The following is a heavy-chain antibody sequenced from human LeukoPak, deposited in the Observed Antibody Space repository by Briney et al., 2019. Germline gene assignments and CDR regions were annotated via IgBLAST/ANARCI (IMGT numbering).Heavy chain of an antibody. V-gene: IGHV4-39*07. J-gene: IGHJ4*02. D-gene: IGHD3-22*01. CDR1: GGSIRSSNYY. CDR3: AREGRDSYDSSGYSPDY. Sequence: SETLSLTCTVSGGSIRSSNYYWGWIRQPPGKGLEWIGTLYYSGSTYYNPSLKSRVTISVDTSKNQFSLKLTSMTAADTAVYYCAREGRDSYDSSGYSPDYWGQGALVAVSS. CDR2: LYYSGST.